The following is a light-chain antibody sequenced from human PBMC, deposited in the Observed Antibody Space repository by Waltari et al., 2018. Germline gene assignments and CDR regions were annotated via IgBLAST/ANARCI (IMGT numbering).Light chain of an antibody. Sequence: DIVMTQSPLSLPVTPGEPASIFCRSSQSLLLSNGYNYLNWYLQKPGQSPPLLIYLGSNRASGVPDRFSGSGSGTDFTLKISRVEADDVGVYYCMQALQTPLTFGGGTKVEI. V-gene: IGKV2-28*01. CDR1: QSLLLSNGYNY. J-gene: IGKJ4*01. CDR2: LGS. CDR3: MQALQTPLT.